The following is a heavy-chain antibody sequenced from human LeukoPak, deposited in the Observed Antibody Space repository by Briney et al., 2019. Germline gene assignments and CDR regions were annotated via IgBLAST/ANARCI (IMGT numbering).Heavy chain of an antibody. Sequence: ASVKVSCKASGCTFTSYYMHWVRQAPGQGLEWMGIINPSGGSTSYAQKFQGRVTMTRDTSTSTVYMELSSLRSEDTAVYYCARDGYYYGSGSYLPDWGQGTLVTVSS. CDR3: ARDGYYYGSGSYLPD. D-gene: IGHD3-10*01. CDR1: GCTFTSYY. CDR2: INPSGGST. J-gene: IGHJ4*02. V-gene: IGHV1-46*01.